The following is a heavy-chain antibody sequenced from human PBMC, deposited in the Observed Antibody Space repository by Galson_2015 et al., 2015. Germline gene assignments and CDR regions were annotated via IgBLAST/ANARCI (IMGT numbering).Heavy chain of an antibody. J-gene: IGHJ4*02. CDR1: GYTFTDYW. V-gene: IGHV5-51*03. Sequence: SGAEVKKPGESLKISCKASGYTFTDYWIGWVRQMPGKGLEWMGIIYPADSDTIFSTSFQGQVTMSADKSINTAYLQWSSLKASDSAMYDCARRAVGATVWSWGPSAHWGQGTLVTVSS. D-gene: IGHD1-26*01. CDR2: IYPADSDT. CDR3: ARRAVGATVWSWGPSAH.